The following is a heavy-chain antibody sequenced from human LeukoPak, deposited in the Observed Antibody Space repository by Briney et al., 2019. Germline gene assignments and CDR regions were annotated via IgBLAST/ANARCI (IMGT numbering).Heavy chain of an antibody. Sequence: GASVKSSCKASGGTLSSYAISWVRQAPGQGLEWMGEIIPIFGTANYAQKFQGRVTITADESTSTAYMELSSLRSEDTAVYYCARLPLDIVVVPATMGHYYYYGMDVWGKGTTVTVSS. J-gene: IGHJ6*04. CDR1: GGTLSSYA. D-gene: IGHD2-2*01. CDR2: IIPIFGTA. V-gene: IGHV1-69*13. CDR3: ARLPLDIVVVPATMGHYYYYGMDV.